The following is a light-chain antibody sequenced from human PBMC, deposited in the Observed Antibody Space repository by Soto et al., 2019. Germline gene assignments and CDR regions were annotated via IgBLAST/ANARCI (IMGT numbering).Light chain of an antibody. CDR3: CSSSVGSPV. J-gene: IGLJ1*01. V-gene: IGLV2-14*01. CDR2: DVS. Sequence: QSALTQPASMSGSPGQSVTISCAGTSSDIGGYNYVSWYQHHPGKAPKLIIYDVSSRPSGVSHRFSGSKSGNTASLTISGLQAEDEADYYCCSSSVGSPVFGTGTKVTVL. CDR1: SSDIGGYNY.